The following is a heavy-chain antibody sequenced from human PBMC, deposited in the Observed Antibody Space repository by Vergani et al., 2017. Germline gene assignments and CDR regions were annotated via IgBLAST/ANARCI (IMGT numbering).Heavy chain of an antibody. J-gene: IGHJ5*02. Sequence: QVQLVQSGAEVKKPGASVKVSCKASGYTFTSYDINWVRQATGQGLAWMGWMNPNSGNTGYAQKFQGRVTITRNTSISTAYMELSSLRSEDTAVYYCARGQYFDWVNWFDPWGQGTLVTVSS. CDR2: MNPNSGNT. CDR3: ARGQYFDWVNWFDP. CDR1: GYTFTSYD. V-gene: IGHV1-8*03. D-gene: IGHD3-9*01.